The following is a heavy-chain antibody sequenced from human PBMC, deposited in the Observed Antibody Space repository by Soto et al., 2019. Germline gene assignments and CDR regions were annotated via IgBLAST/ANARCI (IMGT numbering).Heavy chain of an antibody. CDR2: YHSGGST. CDR1: GVSLNTADTW. D-gene: IGHD1-1*01. V-gene: IGHV4-30-4*01. Sequence: QVQLQESGSGLVKPSQSLSLTGTVSGVSLNTADTWWSWIRQSPGKGLEFIGYYHSGGSTYYDASFRSRVIISADTSNSQFSLKLSSVTVADTAVYFCVRSGQMESGNDYGLDVWGQGTTVTVSS. CDR3: VRSGQMESGNDYGLDV. J-gene: IGHJ6*02.